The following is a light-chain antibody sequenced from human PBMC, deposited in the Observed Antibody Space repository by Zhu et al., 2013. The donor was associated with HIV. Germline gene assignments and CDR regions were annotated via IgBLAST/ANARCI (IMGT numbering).Light chain of an antibody. CDR3: MQALQTPYS. Sequence: IVMTQSPLSLSVTPGEPASISCRSSQSLLYRNGYNYLNWYLQKPGQSPQLLIYLGSNRASGVSDRFSGSESGTHFTLRISRVEAEDVGVYYCMQALQTPYSFGQGTKLEIK. CDR1: QSLLYRNGYNY. V-gene: IGKV2-28*01. CDR2: LGS. J-gene: IGKJ2*03.